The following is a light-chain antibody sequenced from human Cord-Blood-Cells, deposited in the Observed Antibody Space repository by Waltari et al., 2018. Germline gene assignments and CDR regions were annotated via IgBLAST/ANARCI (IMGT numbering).Light chain of an antibody. V-gene: IGLV2-14*01. CDR1: SSDVGGYKY. Sequence: QSALTQPASVSGSPGQSITISCTGTSSDVGGYKYVSWYQQHPGKAPKLMIYNFRNRPSGVSKRFSGSKSGNTASLTISGLQAEDEADYYCSSYTSSSTLVFGGGTKLTVL. CDR2: NFR. CDR3: SSYTSSSTLV. J-gene: IGLJ2*01.